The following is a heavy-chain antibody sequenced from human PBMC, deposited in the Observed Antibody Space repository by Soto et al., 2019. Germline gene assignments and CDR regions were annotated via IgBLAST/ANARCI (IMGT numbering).Heavy chain of an antibody. D-gene: IGHD5-18*01. CDR2: IIPIFGTA. J-gene: IGHJ6*02. CDR1: GGTFSSYA. Sequence: QVQLVQSGAEVKKPGSSVKVSCKASGGTFSSYAISWVRQAPGQGLERMGGIIPIFGTANYAQKFQGRVTITADESTSTAYMELSSLRSEDTAVYYCAREPRGYSYGYNYYYYGMDVWGQGTTVTVSS. CDR3: AREPRGYSYGYNYYYYGMDV. V-gene: IGHV1-69*01.